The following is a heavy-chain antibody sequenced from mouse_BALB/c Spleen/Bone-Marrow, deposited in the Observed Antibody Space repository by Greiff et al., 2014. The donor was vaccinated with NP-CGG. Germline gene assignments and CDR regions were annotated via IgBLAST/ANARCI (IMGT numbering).Heavy chain of an antibody. Sequence: EVQGVESGGGLVQPGGSLKLSCAASGFDFSRYWMSWVRQAPGKGLEWIGEINPDSSTINYTPTLKDKFIISRDNAKNTLYLQMSKARSEDTALYYCARLNYYGNLFVWGAGTTVTVSS. CDR1: GFDFSRYW. CDR2: INPDSSTI. J-gene: IGHJ1*01. CDR3: ARLNYYGNLFV. V-gene: IGHV4-1*02. D-gene: IGHD1-1*01.